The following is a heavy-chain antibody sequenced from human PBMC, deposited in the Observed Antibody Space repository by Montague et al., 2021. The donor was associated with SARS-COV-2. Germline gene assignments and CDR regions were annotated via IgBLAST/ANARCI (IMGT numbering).Heavy chain of an antibody. CDR3: ARRGVYGAGSYYDY. Sequence: PALVKPTQTLTLTCTFSGFSLTTSRVGVGWIRQPPGKPLEWLALIYWDGDKRYSPSLKSRLTITKDTSKNQVVLAITNMDPVDTTTYFCARRGVYGAGSYYDYWGQGTLVTVSS. V-gene: IGHV2-5*02. J-gene: IGHJ4*02. D-gene: IGHD3-10*01. CDR2: IYWDGDK. CDR1: GFSLTTSRVG.